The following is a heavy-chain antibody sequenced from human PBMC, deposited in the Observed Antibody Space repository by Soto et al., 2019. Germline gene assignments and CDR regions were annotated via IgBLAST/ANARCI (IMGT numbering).Heavy chain of an antibody. V-gene: IGHV3-21*01. CDR2: ISSSSSYI. D-gene: IGHD3-10*01. CDR3: ARDCSSSSNVLLWFGDRYYYYYGMDV. CDR1: GFTFSSYS. Sequence: PGGSLRLSCAASGFTFSSYSMNWVRQAPGKGLEWVSSISSSSSYIYYADSVKGRFTISRDNAKNSLYLQMNSLIAEDTAVYYCARDCSSSSNVLLWFGDRYYYYYGMDVWGQGTTVTVSS. J-gene: IGHJ6*02.